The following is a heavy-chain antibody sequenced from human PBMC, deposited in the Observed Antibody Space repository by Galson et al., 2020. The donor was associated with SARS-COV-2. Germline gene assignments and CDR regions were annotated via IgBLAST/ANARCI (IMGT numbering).Heavy chain of an antibody. CDR3: ARSLSSYYGMDV. J-gene: IGHJ6*02. CDR2: IWYDGSNK. D-gene: IGHD3-10*01. CDR1: GFTFSSYG. Sequence: PGGSLRLSCAASGFTFSSYGMHWVRQAPGKGLEWVAVIWYDGSNKYYADSVKGRFTISRDNSKNTLYLQMNSLRAEDTAVYYCARSLSSYYGMDVWGQGTTVTVSS. V-gene: IGHV3-33*01.